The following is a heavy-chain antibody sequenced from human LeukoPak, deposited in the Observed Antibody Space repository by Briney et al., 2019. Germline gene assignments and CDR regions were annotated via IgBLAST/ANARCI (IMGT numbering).Heavy chain of an antibody. CDR3: ERLAPNDGGNTGNYFDY. CDR1: GYSFTSYW. V-gene: IGHV5-51*01. Sequence: GESLKISCKGSGYSFTSYWIGWVRQMPGKGLEWMGIIYPGDSDTRYSPSFQGQVTISADKSISTAYLQWSSLKASDTAMYYCERLAPNDGGNTGNYFDYWGQGTLVSVSS. CDR2: IYPGDSDT. J-gene: IGHJ4*02. D-gene: IGHD4-23*01.